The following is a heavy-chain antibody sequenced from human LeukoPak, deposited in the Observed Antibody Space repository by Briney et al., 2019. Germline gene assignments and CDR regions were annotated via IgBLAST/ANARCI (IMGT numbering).Heavy chain of an antibody. V-gene: IGHV4-31*03. Sequence: SQTLSLTCTVSGGSISSGGHYWSWIRQHPGKGLEWIGYIYYSGSTYYNPSLKSRVTISVDTSKNQFSLKLSSVTAADTAVYYCARGDSSGWYYFDYWGQGTLVTVSS. CDR3: ARGDSSGWYYFDY. CDR2: IYYSGST. CDR1: GGSISSGGHY. D-gene: IGHD6-19*01. J-gene: IGHJ4*02.